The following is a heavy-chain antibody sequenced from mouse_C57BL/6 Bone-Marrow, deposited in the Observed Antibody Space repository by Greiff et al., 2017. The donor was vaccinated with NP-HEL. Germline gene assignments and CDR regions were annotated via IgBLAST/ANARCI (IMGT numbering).Heavy chain of an antibody. CDR1: GYTFTSYG. CDR3: ARDVTTVVDYFDY. D-gene: IGHD1-1*01. Sequence: QVQLQQSGAELARPGASVKLSCTASGYTFTSYGISWVKQRTGQGLEWIGEIYPRSGNTYYNDKFKGKATLTADKSSSTAYMELRSLTSEDSAVYFCARDVTTVVDYFDYWGQGTTLTVSS. CDR2: IYPRSGNT. V-gene: IGHV1-81*01. J-gene: IGHJ2*01.